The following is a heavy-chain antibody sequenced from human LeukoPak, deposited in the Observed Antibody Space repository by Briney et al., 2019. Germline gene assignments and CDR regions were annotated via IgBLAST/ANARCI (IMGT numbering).Heavy chain of an antibody. J-gene: IGHJ4*02. V-gene: IGHV3-30*18. D-gene: IGHD5-24*01. CDR1: GLTFSSYG. Sequence: PGGSLRLSCAASGLTFSSYGMHCVRQAPGKGLEWVALISFDGSNKYYADSVKGRFTISRDNSKSTLYLQMNSLRAEDTAVYYCAKDRRLQLPFDYWGQGTLVTVSS. CDR3: AKDRRLQLPFDY. CDR2: ISFDGSNK.